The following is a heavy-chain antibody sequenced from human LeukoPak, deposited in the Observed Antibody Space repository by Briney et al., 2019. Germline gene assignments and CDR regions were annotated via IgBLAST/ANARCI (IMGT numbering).Heavy chain of an antibody. CDR3: ARGGIVGSRTNWFDP. V-gene: IGHV4-59*11. D-gene: IGHD1-26*01. J-gene: IGHJ5*02. CDR2: IYKSGGT. Sequence: ETLSLTCTVSGGSISSHSWTWIRQSPEKGLEWIGYIYKSGGTNYNPSLKSRVTISLDTSKSQFSLKLTSVTPADTAVYYCARGGIVGSRTNWFDPWGQGILVTVSS. CDR1: GGSISSHS.